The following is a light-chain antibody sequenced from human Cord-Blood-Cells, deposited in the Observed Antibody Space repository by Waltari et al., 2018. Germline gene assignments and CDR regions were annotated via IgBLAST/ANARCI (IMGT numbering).Light chain of an antibody. V-gene: IGKV1-33*01. J-gene: IGKJ4*01. Sequence: DIQMTQSPSSLSASVGDRVTITRQASQDISHYLNWYQQKPGKAPKLLIYDASNLETGVPARFSGSGSGTDFTFTISSLQPEDIATYYCQQYDNLPLTFGGGTKVEIK. CDR2: DAS. CDR1: QDISHY. CDR3: QQYDNLPLT.